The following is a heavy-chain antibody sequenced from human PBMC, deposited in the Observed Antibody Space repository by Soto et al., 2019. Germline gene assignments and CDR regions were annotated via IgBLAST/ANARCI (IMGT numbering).Heavy chain of an antibody. Sequence: SETLFLTCTVSGGSLNNYYWSWLRQPPGKGLEWIAYIYYNGDTNYNPPFKSRIIVSVDTSRNQFSLKLSPVTAADTALYYCARWHSSSGYYGMDVWGQGTTVTVSS. V-gene: IGHV4-59*01. CDR2: IYYNGDT. D-gene: IGHD2-2*01. CDR3: ARWHSSSGYYGMDV. J-gene: IGHJ6*02. CDR1: GGSLNNYY.